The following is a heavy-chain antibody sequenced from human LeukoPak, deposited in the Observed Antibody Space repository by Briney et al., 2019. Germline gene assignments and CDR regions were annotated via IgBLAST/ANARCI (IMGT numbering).Heavy chain of an antibody. CDR2: ISSSSSYI. CDR3: ARSYSSGGFDP. V-gene: IGHV3-21*01. J-gene: IGHJ5*02. CDR1: GFTFSSYA. D-gene: IGHD6-19*01. Sequence: PGGSLRLSCAASGFTFSSYAMSWVRQAPGKGLEWVSSISSSSSYIYYADSVKGRFTISRDNAKNSLYLQMNSLRAEDTAVYYCARSYSSGGFDPWGQGTLVTVSS.